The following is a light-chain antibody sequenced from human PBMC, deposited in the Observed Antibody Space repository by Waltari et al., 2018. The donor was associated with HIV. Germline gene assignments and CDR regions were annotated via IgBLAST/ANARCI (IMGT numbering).Light chain of an antibody. J-gene: IGLJ3*02. V-gene: IGLV4-69*01. CDR2: VNSDGSH. CDR3: QAWGTGIAV. Sequence: QPVLTQPPSASGSLGASVKLTCTLSSGHSSNAIAWHQQQPAKGPRFLMMVNSDGSHNRGAGIPDRFSGSTYGAARYLTISSLQSEDEADYYCQAWGTGIAVFGGGTKLTVL. CDR1: SGHSSNA.